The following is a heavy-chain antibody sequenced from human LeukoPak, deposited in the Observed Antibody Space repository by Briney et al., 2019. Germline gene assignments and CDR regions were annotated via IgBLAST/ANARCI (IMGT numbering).Heavy chain of an antibody. Sequence: SETLSLTCTVSGGSISSYYWSWIRQTPGKGLEWIGDSYYSGSTNYNPSLKSRVTISVDTSKNQFSLKLSSVTAADTAVYYCAREWHHVFDYWGQGNLVTVSS. V-gene: IGHV4-59*12. CDR2: SYYSGST. CDR1: GGSISSYY. D-gene: IGHD5-12*01. J-gene: IGHJ4*02. CDR3: AREWHHVFDY.